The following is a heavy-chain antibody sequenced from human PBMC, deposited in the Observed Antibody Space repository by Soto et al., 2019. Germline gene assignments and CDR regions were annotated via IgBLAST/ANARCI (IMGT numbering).Heavy chain of an antibody. D-gene: IGHD2-21*01. CDR2: IIPILGIA. Sequence: SVKVSCKASGGTFSSYTISWVRQAPGQGLEWMGRIIPILGIANYAQKFQGRVTITADKSTSTAYMELSSLRSEDTAVYYCAIGGLIVVATDASDIWGQGTMVTVSS. J-gene: IGHJ3*02. CDR3: AIGGLIVVATDASDI. CDR1: GGTFSSYT. V-gene: IGHV1-69*02.